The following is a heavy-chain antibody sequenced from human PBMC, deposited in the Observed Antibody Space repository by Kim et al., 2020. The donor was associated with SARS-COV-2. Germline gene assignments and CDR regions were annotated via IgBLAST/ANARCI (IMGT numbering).Heavy chain of an antibody. J-gene: IGHJ1*01. CDR2: ISYTGRT. D-gene: IGHD2-8*02. CDR1: GGSISSINYW. V-gene: IGHV4-39*01. CDR3: ASGRGGVLYDAGV. Sequence: SETLSLTCSVSGGSISSINYWWGWIRQPPGRGLEWIGSISYTGRTYYKASLKSRVTMSVDTSKNQFSLQLTSVTASDTAVYYCASGRGGVLYDAGVWGQG.